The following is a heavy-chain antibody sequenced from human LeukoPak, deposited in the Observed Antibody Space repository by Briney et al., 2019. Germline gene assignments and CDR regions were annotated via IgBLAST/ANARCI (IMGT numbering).Heavy chain of an antibody. J-gene: IGHJ4*02. V-gene: IGHV3-66*01. D-gene: IGHD4-17*01. CDR2: IYGSSRT. CDR1: GLIVSSNY. CDR3: AKDYGDYAFDY. Sequence: GGSLRLSCAGSGLIVSSNYMSWVRQAAGKGLEWVSVIYGSSRTYYADSVKGRFTISRDNSKNTVYLQMDSLRAEDTAVYYCAKDYGDYAFDYWGQGTLVTVSS.